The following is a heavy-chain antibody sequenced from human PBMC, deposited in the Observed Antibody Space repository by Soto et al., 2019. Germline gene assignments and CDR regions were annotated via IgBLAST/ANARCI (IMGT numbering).Heavy chain of an antibody. J-gene: IGHJ6*02. CDR3: AKDAIYCSSTSCPSDEYYYYYYGMDV. CDR2: ISGSGGST. Sequence: GGSLRLSCVASGFTFSSYAMSWVRQAPGKGLEWVSAISGSGGSTYYADSVKGRFTISRDNSKNTLYLQMNSLRAEDTAVYYCAKDAIYCSSTSCPSDEYYYYYYGMDVWGQGTTVTVSS. CDR1: GFTFSSYA. V-gene: IGHV3-23*01. D-gene: IGHD2-2*01.